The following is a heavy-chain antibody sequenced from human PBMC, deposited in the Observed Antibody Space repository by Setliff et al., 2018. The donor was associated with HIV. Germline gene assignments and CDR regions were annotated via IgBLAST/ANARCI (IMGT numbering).Heavy chain of an antibody. D-gene: IGHD3-3*01. J-gene: IGHJ6*03. CDR3: ARGLSIFGVATPGFYSFMDV. CDR1: DGSFSGYY. CDR2: ITHSGST. V-gene: IGHV4-34*01. Sequence: PSETLSLTCAVYDGSFSGYYWMWIRQSPGKGLEWIGEITHSGSTNYNPSLKSRVTISVDTSKNQFSLKLSSVTAADTAVYYCARGLSIFGVATPGFYSFMDVWGKGTTVTVSS.